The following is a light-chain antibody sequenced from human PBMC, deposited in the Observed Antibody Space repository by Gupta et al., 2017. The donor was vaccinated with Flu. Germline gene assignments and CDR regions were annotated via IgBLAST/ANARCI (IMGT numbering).Light chain of an antibody. CDR3: CSYTTTSTWV. CDR2: EVS. J-gene: IGLJ3*02. CDR1: SSDIGSYNY. Sequence: QSALTQPASVSGSPGQAISISCTGSSSDIGSYNYVSWYQQHPGKAPKLVIYEVSNRPSGISNRISGSKSGNTASLTISGLQAEDEAYYHCCSYTTTSTWVFGGGTKVTVL. V-gene: IGLV2-14*03.